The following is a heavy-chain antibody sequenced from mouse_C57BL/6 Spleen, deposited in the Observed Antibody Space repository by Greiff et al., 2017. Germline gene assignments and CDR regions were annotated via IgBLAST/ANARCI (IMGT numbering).Heavy chain of an antibody. D-gene: IGHD2-2*01. CDR2: INPNNGGT. CDR1: GYTFTDYN. V-gene: IGHV1-18*01. Sequence: EVQLQQSGPELVKPGASVKIPCEASGYTFTDYNMDWVKQSHGKSLEWIGDINPNNGGTIYNQKFKGKATLTVDKSSSTAYMELRSLTSEDTAVYYCASLVTTDGFAYWGQGTLVTVSA. CDR3: ASLVTTDGFAY. J-gene: IGHJ3*01.